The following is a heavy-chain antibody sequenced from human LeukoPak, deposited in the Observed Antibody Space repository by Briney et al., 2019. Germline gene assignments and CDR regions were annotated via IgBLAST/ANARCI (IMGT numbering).Heavy chain of an antibody. D-gene: IGHD2-15*01. Sequence: GSLRLSCAASGFTFSSYAMSWVRQPPGKGLEWIGEINHSGSTNYNPSLKSRVTISVDTSKNQFSLKLSSVTAADTAVYYCARGFWVAHAFDIWGQGTMVTVSS. CDR2: INHSGST. V-gene: IGHV4-34*01. CDR3: ARGFWVAHAFDI. J-gene: IGHJ3*02. CDR1: GFTFSSYA.